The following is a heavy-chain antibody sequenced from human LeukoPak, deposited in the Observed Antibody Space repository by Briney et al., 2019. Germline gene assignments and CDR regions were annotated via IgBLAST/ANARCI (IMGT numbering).Heavy chain of an antibody. V-gene: IGHV3-48*04. CDR3: ARDAYYGSGSYYDY. CDR1: GFTFSSYS. D-gene: IGHD3-10*01. CDR2: ISESGSTI. Sequence: PGGSLRLSCAASGFTFSSYSMNWVRQAPGRGLEWVPYISESGSTIYYADSVKGRFTISRDSAKNSLYLQMNSLRAEDTAVYYCARDAYYGSGSYYDYWGQGTLVTVSS. J-gene: IGHJ4*02.